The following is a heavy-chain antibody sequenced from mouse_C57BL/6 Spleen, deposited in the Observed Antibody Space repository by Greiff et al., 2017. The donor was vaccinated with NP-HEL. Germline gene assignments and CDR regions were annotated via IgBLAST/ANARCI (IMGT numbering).Heavy chain of an antibody. Sequence: QVQLQQSGAELARPGASVKMSCKASGYTFTSYTMHWVKQRPGQGLEWIGYINPSSGYTKYNQKFKDKATLTADKSSSTAYMQLSSLTSEDSAVYYCAREDGNYVVAWFAYWGQGTLVTVAA. J-gene: IGHJ3*01. V-gene: IGHV1-4*01. CDR3: AREDGNYVVAWFAY. CDR1: GYTFTSYT. CDR2: INPSSGYT. D-gene: IGHD2-1*01.